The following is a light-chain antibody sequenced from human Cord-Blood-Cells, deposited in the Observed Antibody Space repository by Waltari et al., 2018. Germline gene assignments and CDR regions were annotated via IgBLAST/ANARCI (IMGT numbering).Light chain of an antibody. CDR2: WAS. CDR1: QSVLYSSNNKNY. CDR3: QQYYSTPLT. Sequence: DIVMTQSPDSLAVSLGERATINCKSSQSVLYSSNNKNYLAWYQQKPGQPPKLLISWASTRESGVPDRVSGSGSGTDFTLTISSLQAEDVAVYYCQQYYSTPLTFGPGTKVDIK. J-gene: IGKJ3*01. V-gene: IGKV4-1*01.